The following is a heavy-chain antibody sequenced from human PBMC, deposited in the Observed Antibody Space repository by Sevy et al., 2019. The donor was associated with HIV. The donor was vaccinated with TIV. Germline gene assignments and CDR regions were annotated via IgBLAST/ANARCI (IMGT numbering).Heavy chain of an antibody. CDR3: AKDLNTAMVTYYFDY. CDR1: GFTFSSYA. Sequence: GGSLILSCAASGFTFSSYAMSWVRQAPGKGLEWVSAISGSGGSTYYADSVKGRFTISRDNSKNTLYLQMNSLRAEDTAVYYCAKDLNTAMVTYYFDYWGQGTLVTVSS. J-gene: IGHJ4*02. D-gene: IGHD5-18*01. CDR2: ISGSGGST. V-gene: IGHV3-23*01.